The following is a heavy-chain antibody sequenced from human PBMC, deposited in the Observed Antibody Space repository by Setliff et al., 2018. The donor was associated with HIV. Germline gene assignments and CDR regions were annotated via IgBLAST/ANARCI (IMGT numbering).Heavy chain of an antibody. V-gene: IGHV4-61*02. CDR1: GGSISSGGYY. Sequence: LSLTCTVSGGSISSGGYYWSWIRQPAGKGLEWIGRIYTSGSTNYNPSLKSRLTISVDTSKNQFSLTLSSVTAADTAVYYCAREIPYSFGYYFDYWGQGTLVTVSS. J-gene: IGHJ4*02. CDR2: IYTSGST. CDR3: AREIPYSFGYYFDY. D-gene: IGHD5-18*01.